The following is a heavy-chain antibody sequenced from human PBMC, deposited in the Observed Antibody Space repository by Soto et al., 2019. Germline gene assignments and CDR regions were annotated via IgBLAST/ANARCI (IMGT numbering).Heavy chain of an antibody. CDR3: ARDHKWDGMDV. Sequence: TLSLTCSVSGGSFSSDSFIWSWVRQLPGKGLEWIGYISSSGTTYYNPSLKSRLIMSVDTSKNQFSLKLTSVTAADTAVYFCARDHKWDGMDVWGQGTTVTVSS. J-gene: IGHJ6*02. CDR1: GGSFSSDSFI. V-gene: IGHV4-31*03. D-gene: IGHD1-26*01. CDR2: ISSSGTT.